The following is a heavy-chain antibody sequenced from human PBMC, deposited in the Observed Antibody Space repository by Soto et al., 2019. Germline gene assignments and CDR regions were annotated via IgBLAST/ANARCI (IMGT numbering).Heavy chain of an antibody. D-gene: IGHD2-15*01. J-gene: IGHJ3*02. V-gene: IGHV1-69*02. CDR2: IIPILGIA. Sequence: GASVKVSCKASGGTFSSYTISWVRQAPGQGLEWMGRIIPILGIANYAQKLQGRVTITADKSTSTAYMELSSLRSEDTAMYYCARVYDCSGGSRYSDAFDIWGQGTMVTVSS. CDR1: GGTFSSYT. CDR3: ARVYDCSGGSRYSDAFDI.